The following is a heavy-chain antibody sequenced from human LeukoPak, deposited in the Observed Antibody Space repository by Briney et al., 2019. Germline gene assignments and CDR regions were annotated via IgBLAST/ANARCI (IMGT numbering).Heavy chain of an antibody. D-gene: IGHD5-24*01. CDR2: INAGNGNT. V-gene: IGHV1-3*01. CDR1: GYTFTSYA. Sequence: ASVNVSCKASGYTFTSYAMHWVRQAPGQRLEWMGWINAGNGNTKYSQKFQGRVTITRDTSASTAYMELRSLRSEDTAVYYCARDELDGYNLGGFDYWGQGTLVTVSS. CDR3: ARDELDGYNLGGFDY. J-gene: IGHJ4*02.